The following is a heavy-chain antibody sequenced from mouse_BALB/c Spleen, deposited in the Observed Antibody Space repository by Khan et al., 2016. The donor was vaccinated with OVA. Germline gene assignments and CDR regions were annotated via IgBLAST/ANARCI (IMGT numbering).Heavy chain of an antibody. Sequence: VQLQQSGPDLVKTGASVKISCKASGYSFTAYYMNWVKLSHGKSLEWIGRINPNTDNTNYNQKFKDKAILTVDTSSSTAYMELRSLTSEDSAVYFCARGYDFFAYWGQGTLVTVSA. CDR2: INPNTDNT. CDR1: GYSFTAYY. V-gene: IGHV1-26*01. CDR3: ARGYDFFAY. D-gene: IGHD2-14*01. J-gene: IGHJ3*01.